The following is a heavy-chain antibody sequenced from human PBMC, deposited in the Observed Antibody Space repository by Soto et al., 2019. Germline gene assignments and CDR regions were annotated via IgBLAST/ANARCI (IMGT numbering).Heavy chain of an antibody. V-gene: IGHV4-4*02. J-gene: IGHJ5*02. CDR2: IYHSGNS. CDR1: GGSISSSNW. Sequence: QVQLQESGPGLVKPSETLSLTCAVSGGSISSSNWWSWVRQPPGKGLEWIGEIYHSGNSNYNPSLKSRLTISVDKSNNQFSLRLTSVTAADTAVYYCARDFPYSSGWSWFDPGGQGTLVTDSS. CDR3: ARDFPYSSGWSWFDP. D-gene: IGHD6-19*01.